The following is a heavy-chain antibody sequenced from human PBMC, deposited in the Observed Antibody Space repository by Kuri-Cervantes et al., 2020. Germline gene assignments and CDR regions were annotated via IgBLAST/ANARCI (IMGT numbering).Heavy chain of an antibody. D-gene: IGHD6-19*01. CDR1: GFTFDDYA. J-gene: IGHJ6*02. CDR2: ISWNSGII. V-gene: IGHV3-9*01. Sequence: SLKISCAASGFTFDDYAMHWVRQAPGKGLEWVSGISWNSGIIGYADSVKGRFTISRDNAKNSLYLQMNSLRAEDTALYYCAKDIWHSSGWYLGYGMDVWGQGTTVTVSS. CDR3: AKDIWHSSGWYLGYGMDV.